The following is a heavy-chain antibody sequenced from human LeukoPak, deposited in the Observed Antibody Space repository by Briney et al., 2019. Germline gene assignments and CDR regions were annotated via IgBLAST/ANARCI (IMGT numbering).Heavy chain of an antibody. V-gene: IGHV1-69*13. Sequence: SVKVSCKASGGTFSSYAISWVRQAPGQGLEWMGGIIPIFGTANYAQKFQGRVTITADESTSTAYMELSSLRTEDTAVYYCARPRDPYGDYGADYWGQGTLVTVSS. D-gene: IGHD4-17*01. CDR1: GGTFSSYA. J-gene: IGHJ4*02. CDR2: IIPIFGTA. CDR3: ARPRDPYGDYGADY.